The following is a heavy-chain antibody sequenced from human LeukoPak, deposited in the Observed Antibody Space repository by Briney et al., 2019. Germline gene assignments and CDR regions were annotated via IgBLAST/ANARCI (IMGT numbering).Heavy chain of an antibody. CDR2: IRSDGINK. J-gene: IGHJ5*02. Sequence: GGSLRLSCAASGFTFSNYGMDWVRQAPGKGLEWVAFIRSDGINKYHADSVKGRFTISRDNSKNTLYLQMNSLRAEDTAVYYCAKRGEGVSNTWYMNNWFDPWGQGTLVTVSS. CDR1: GFTFSNYG. D-gene: IGHD6-13*01. V-gene: IGHV3-30*02. CDR3: AKRGEGVSNTWYMNNWFDP.